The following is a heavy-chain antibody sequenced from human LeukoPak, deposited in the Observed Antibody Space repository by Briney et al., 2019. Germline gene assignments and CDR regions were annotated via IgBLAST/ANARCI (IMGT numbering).Heavy chain of an antibody. D-gene: IGHD2-15*01. Sequence: PSETLSLTCTVSGGSISSYYWSWIRQPAGKGLEWIGRIYTSGSTNYNPSLKSRVTMSVDTSKNQFSLKLSSVTAADTAGYYCARGAGYCSGGSCFDPWGQGTLVTVSS. CDR2: IYTSGST. V-gene: IGHV4-4*07. CDR3: ARGAGYCSGGSCFDP. CDR1: GGSISSYY. J-gene: IGHJ5*02.